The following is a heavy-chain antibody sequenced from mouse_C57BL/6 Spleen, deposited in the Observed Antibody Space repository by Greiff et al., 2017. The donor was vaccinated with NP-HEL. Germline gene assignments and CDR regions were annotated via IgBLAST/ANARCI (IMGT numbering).Heavy chain of an antibody. D-gene: IGHD1-1*01. V-gene: IGHV1-74*01. CDR2: IHPSDSDT. Sequence: VKLQQPGAELVKPGASVKVSCKASGYTFTSYWMHWVKQRPGQGLEWIGRIHPSDSDTNYNQQFKGKATLTVDKSSSTAYMQLSSLTSEDSAVYYCAPGYYYGSSPSWFAYWGQGTLVTVSA. CDR1: GYTFTSYW. J-gene: IGHJ3*01. CDR3: APGYYYGSSPSWFAY.